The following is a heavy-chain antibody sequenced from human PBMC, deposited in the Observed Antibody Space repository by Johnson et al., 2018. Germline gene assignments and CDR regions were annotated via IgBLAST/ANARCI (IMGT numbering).Heavy chain of an antibody. J-gene: IGHJ6*03. CDR1: GYTFTSYD. V-gene: IGHV1-8*01. D-gene: IGHD6-6*01. Sequence: QVQLVQSGAEVKKPGASVKVSCKASGYTFTSYDINWVRQATGQGLEWMGWMNPNSGNTGYAQKFQGRVTMTRNTSISTAYMELSSLRSEDTAVYYCAGNVAAPYYYYDMDVWGKGTTVTVSS. CDR2: MNPNSGNT. CDR3: AGNVAAPYYYYDMDV.